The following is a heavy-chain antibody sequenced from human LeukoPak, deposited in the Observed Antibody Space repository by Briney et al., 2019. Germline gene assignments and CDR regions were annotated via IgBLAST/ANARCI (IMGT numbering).Heavy chain of an antibody. D-gene: IGHD5-18*01. CDR1: GGSISSYY. V-gene: IGHV4-59*01. J-gene: IGHJ4*02. Sequence: SETLSLTCTVSGGSISSYYWSWIRQPPGKGLEWIGDIYYSGSTNYNPSPKSRVTISVDTSKNQFSLKLSSVTAADTAVYYCARELGSGYSYGIFDYWGQGTLVTVSS. CDR3: ARELGSGYSYGIFDY. CDR2: IYYSGST.